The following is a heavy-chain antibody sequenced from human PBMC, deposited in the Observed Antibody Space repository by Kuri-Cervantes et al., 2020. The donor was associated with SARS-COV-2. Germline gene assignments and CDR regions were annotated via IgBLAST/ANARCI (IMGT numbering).Heavy chain of an antibody. D-gene: IGHD1-14*01. CDR1: GGSISSYY. Sequence: GSLRLSCTVSGGSISSYYWSWIRQPPGKGLEWIGYIYYSGSTNYNPSLKSRVTISVDTSKNQFSLKLSSVTAADTAVYYCARDKGTYKKSYYYYYYMDVWGKGTTVTVSS. J-gene: IGHJ6*03. V-gene: IGHV4-59*01. CDR3: ARDKGTYKKSYYYYYYMDV. CDR2: IYYSGST.